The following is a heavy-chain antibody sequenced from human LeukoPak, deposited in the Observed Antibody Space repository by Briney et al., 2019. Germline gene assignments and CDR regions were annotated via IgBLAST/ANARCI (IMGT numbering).Heavy chain of an antibody. Sequence: GGSLRLSCAASGFTFSSYWMNWARQAPGKGLEWVASINHNGNVNYYVDSVKGRFTISRDNAKNSLYLQMNSLRAEDTALYYCAKPYDSSGYYYFDYWGQGTLVTVSS. CDR3: AKPYDSSGYYYFDY. CDR2: INHNGNVN. D-gene: IGHD3-22*01. J-gene: IGHJ4*02. CDR1: GFTFSSYW. V-gene: IGHV3-7*03.